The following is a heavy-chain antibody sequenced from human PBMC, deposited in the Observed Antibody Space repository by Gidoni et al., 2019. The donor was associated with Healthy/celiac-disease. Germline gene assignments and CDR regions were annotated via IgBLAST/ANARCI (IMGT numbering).Heavy chain of an antibody. Sequence: QVQLVESGGGVVQPGRSLRLSCAASGFTFSSYAMHWVRQAPGKGLEGVAVISYDGSNKYYADSVKGRFTISRDNSKNTLYLQMNSLRAEDTAVYYCARAYCSGGSCFADYWGQGTLVTVSS. J-gene: IGHJ4*02. CDR3: ARAYCSGGSCFADY. CDR1: GFTFSSYA. V-gene: IGHV3-30-3*01. D-gene: IGHD2-15*01. CDR2: ISYDGSNK.